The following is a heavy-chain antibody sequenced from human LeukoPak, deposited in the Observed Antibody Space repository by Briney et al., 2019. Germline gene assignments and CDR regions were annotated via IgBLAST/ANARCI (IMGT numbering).Heavy chain of an antibody. CDR2: IYTSGST. CDR3: ARDPDYYGSGPPSWFDP. D-gene: IGHD3-10*01. V-gene: IGHV4-4*07. Sequence: SETLSLTCTVSGGSISSYYWSWIRQPAGKGLEWVGCIYTSGSTNYNPSLKSRVTMSVDTSKNQFSLKLSSVTAADTAVYYCARDPDYYGSGPPSWFDPWGQGTLVTVSS. CDR1: GGSISSYY. J-gene: IGHJ5*02.